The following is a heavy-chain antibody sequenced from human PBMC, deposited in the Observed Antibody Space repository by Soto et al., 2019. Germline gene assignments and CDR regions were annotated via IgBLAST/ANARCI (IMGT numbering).Heavy chain of an antibody. CDR3: ANAWIQLWPQIY. V-gene: IGHV3-30*18. J-gene: IGHJ4*02. Sequence: VGSLRLSCAASGFTFSSYGMHWVRQAPGKGLEWVAVISYDGSNKYYADSVKGRFTISRDNSKNTLYLQMNSLRAEDTAVYYCANAWIQLWPQIYWGQGTLVTVSS. CDR2: ISYDGSNK. D-gene: IGHD5-18*01. CDR1: GFTFSSYG.